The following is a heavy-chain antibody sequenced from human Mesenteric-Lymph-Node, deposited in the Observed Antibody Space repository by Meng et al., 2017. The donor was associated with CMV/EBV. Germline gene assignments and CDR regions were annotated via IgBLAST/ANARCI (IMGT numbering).Heavy chain of an antibody. CDR2: VRFDRTKS. CDR1: GVTFSNYG. Sequence: AAGVTFSNYGMHWVRQATGKGLEWVAFVRFDRTKSDYTDSVKGRLTISRDNSENTLHLQMNGLRPEDTAVYYCAKDRWYRSGDFDHWGQGTLVTVSS. J-gene: IGHJ4*02. CDR3: AKDRWYRSGDFDH. D-gene: IGHD6-19*01. V-gene: IGHV3-30*02.